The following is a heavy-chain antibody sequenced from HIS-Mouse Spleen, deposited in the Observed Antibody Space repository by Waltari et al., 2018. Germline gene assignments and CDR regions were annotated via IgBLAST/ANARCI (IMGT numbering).Heavy chain of an antibody. CDR2: ISYDGSNK. Sequence: QVQLVESGGGVVQPGRSLRLSCAASGLPFSSSGMHWVRQAPGKGLEWVAVISYDGSNKYYADSVKGRFTISRDNSKNTLYLQMNSLRAEDTAVYYCAKDRGSPLYFDYWGQGTLVTVSS. V-gene: IGHV3-30*18. CDR1: GLPFSSSG. D-gene: IGHD1-26*01. J-gene: IGHJ4*02. CDR3: AKDRGSPLYFDY.